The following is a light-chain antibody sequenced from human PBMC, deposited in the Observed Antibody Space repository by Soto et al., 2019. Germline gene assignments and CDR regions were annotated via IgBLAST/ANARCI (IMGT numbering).Light chain of an antibody. CDR2: GAS. V-gene: IGKV1-9*01. Sequence: RVTKSASSLSACMGDRVTITCRASQGIINYLAWYQQKPGKAPKLLIYGASTLQGGVPSRFSGSASGTDFTLTISSLLPYDFATYYCQQYNSYSPRTSGQGTKVDI. J-gene: IGKJ1*01. CDR3: QQYNSYSPRT. CDR1: QGIINY.